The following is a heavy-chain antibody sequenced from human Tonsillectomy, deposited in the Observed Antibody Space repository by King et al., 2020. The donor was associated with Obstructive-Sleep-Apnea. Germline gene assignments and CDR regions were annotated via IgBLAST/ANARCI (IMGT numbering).Heavy chain of an antibody. V-gene: IGHV3-30-3*01. CDR2: ISYSGNNK. CDR1: GFTFSNYT. D-gene: IGHD3-22*01. J-gene: IGHJ4*02. Sequence: VQLVESGGGVVQPGRSLRLSCAASGFTFSNYTMHWVRQAPGKGLEWVAVISYSGNNKYYANSGKDRFTISRDNSENTLYLQMNSLRAEDTAVYYCARVPYYYDSSGYDYWGQGTLVTVSS. CDR3: ARVPYYYDSSGYDY.